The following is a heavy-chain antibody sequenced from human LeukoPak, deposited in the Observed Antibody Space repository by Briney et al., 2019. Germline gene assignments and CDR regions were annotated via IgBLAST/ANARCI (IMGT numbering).Heavy chain of an antibody. D-gene: IGHD4-23*01. V-gene: IGHV3-30*18. CDR1: GFTFSSYG. CDR3: AKSISYGGNSVFFDY. J-gene: IGHJ4*02. Sequence: PGRSLRLSCAASGFTFSSYGMHWVRQAPGKGLEWVAVISYDGSNKYYADSVKGRFTISRDNSKNTLYLQMNSLRAEDTAVYYCAKSISYGGNSVFFDYWGQGTLVTVSS. CDR2: ISYDGSNK.